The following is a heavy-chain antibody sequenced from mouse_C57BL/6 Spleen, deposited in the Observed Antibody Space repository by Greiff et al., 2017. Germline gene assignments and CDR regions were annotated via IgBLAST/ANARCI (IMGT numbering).Heavy chain of an antibody. CDR3: ARGGSLSMDY. V-gene: IGHV1-85*01. CDR1: CYTFTNYD. D-gene: IGHD1-1*01. CDR2: IYPRDGST. Sequence: QVPLQESGPELVRPGASVTLFCKASCYTFTNYDINWVKPRPGQGLEWIGWIYPRDGSTKYNEKFKGKAPLTVDTSSSTAYMELHSLTSEDSAVYFCARGGSLSMDYWGQGTSVTVAS. J-gene: IGHJ4*01.